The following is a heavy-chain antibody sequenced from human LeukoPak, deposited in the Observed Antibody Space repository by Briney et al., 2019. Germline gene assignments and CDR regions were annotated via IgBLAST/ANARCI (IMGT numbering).Heavy chain of an antibody. CDR1: GGSFSGYY. CDR3: AREGVAAAGAFDN. CDR2: INHSGST. V-gene: IGHV4-34*01. D-gene: IGHD6-13*01. J-gene: IGHJ4*02. Sequence: PSETLSLTCAVHGGSFSGYYWSWIRQPPGKGLEWIGEINHSGSTNYNPSLKSRVTISVDTSKNQFSLKLTSVTVADTAVYFCAREGVAAAGAFDNWGQGTLVTVSA.